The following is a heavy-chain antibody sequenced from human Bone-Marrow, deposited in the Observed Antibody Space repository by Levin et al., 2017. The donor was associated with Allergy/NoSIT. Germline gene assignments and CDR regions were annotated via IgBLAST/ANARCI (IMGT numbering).Heavy chain of an antibody. CDR3: ARVGSAYDY. CDR1: GGSISSYY. J-gene: IGHJ4*02. Sequence: ESLKISCTVSGGSISSYYWSWIRQPPGKGLEWIGYIYYSGSTNYNPSLKSRVTISVDTSKNQFSLKLSSVTAADTAVYYCARVGSAYDYWGQGTLVTVSS. V-gene: IGHV4-59*01. CDR2: IYYSGST. D-gene: IGHD5-12*01.